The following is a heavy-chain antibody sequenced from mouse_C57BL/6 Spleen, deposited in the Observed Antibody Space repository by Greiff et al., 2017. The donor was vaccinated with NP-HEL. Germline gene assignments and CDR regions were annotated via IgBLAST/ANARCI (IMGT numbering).Heavy chain of an antibody. D-gene: IGHD1-1*01. J-gene: IGHJ2*01. Sequence: EVKVVESGGGLVKPGGSLKLSCAASGFTFSDYGMHWVRQAPEKGLEWVAYISSGSSSIYYADTVKGRFTISRDNAKNTLFLQMTSLRSEDTAMYYCAREITTVVATPFDYWGQGTTLTVSS. CDR1: GFTFSDYG. CDR2: ISSGSSSI. V-gene: IGHV5-17*01. CDR3: AREITTVVATPFDY.